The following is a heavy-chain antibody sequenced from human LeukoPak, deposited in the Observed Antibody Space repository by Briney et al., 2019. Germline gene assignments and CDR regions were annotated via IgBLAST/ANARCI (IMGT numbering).Heavy chain of an antibody. CDR3: ARHLDDSSGYYYRTMYYFDY. Sequence: GESLKISCKGSGYSFTTYRIGWVRQMPGKGLEWMGVISPGDSDTRYSPSFQGQVTISADKSIRTAYLQWSSLKASDTAMYYCARHLDDSSGYYYRTMYYFDYWGQGTLVTVSS. D-gene: IGHD3-22*01. CDR1: GYSFTTYR. V-gene: IGHV5-51*01. J-gene: IGHJ4*02. CDR2: ISPGDSDT.